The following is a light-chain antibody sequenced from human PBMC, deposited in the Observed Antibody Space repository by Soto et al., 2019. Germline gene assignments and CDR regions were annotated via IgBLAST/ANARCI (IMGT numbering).Light chain of an antibody. CDR2: EGT. CDR3: CSYAGNGYV. J-gene: IGLJ1*01. Sequence: QSVLTQPASVSGSPGQSITISCTGTPSNVGGYNLVSWYQQHPGRAPELIIYEGTQRPSGVSARFSGSKSGNTASLTISGLQADDEADYYCCSYAGNGYVFATGTKVTVL. V-gene: IGLV2-23*01. CDR1: PSNVGGYNL.